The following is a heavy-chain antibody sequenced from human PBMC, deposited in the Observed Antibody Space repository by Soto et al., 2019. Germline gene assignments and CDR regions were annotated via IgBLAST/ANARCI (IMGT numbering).Heavy chain of an antibody. CDR1: GGTFSSYA. V-gene: IGHV1-69*13. J-gene: IGHJ6*02. D-gene: IGHD5-18*01. CDR2: IIPIFGTA. CDR3: ARDTGYSYGPSLYYGMDV. Sequence: SVKVSCKASGGTFSSYAISWVRQAPGQGLEWMGGIIPIFGTANYAQKFQGRVTITADESTSTAYMELSSLRSEDTAVYYCARDTGYSYGPSLYYGMDVWGQGTTVTVSS.